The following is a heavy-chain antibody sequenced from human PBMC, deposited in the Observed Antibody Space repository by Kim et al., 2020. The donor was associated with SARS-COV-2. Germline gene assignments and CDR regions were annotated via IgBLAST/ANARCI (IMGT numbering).Heavy chain of an antibody. CDR3: AKIFVWRSYPVRWYFDL. Sequence: VGSLRLSCAASGFTFGTYAMSWVRQAPGKGLEWVSLIYSTGDSTFHADSVKGRFSVSRDNSKNMLYLQMNSLRAEDTAIYYCAKIFVWRSYPVRWYFDLWGRGALVSVSS. D-gene: IGHD1-26*01. V-gene: IGHV3-23*03. CDR2: IYSTGDST. CDR1: GFTFGTYA. J-gene: IGHJ2*01.